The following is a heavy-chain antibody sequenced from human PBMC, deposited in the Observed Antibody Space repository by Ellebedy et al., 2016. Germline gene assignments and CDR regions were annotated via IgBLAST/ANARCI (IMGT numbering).Heavy chain of an antibody. V-gene: IGHV4-39*01. Sequence: SGTLSLTCTVSGGSISSSSYYWGWIRQPPGKGLEWIGSIYYSGSTYYNPSLKSRVTISVDTSKNQFSLKLSSVTAADTAVYYCARVASGSYVYWGQGTLITVSS. CDR2: IYYSGST. CDR1: GGSISSSSYY. D-gene: IGHD1-26*01. CDR3: ARVASGSYVY. J-gene: IGHJ4*02.